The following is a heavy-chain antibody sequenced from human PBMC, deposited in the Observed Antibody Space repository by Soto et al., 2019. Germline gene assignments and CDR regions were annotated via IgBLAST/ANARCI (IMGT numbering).Heavy chain of an antibody. J-gene: IGHJ5*02. CDR1: GASISGFY. D-gene: IGHD1-1*01. Sequence: PSETLSLTCTVSGASISGFYWSWIRKSAGKGLEWIGRIYATGTTDYNPSLKSRVMMSVDTSKKQLSLKLRSVTAADTAVYYCVRDGTKTLRDWFDPWGQGISVTVS. V-gene: IGHV4-4*07. CDR3: VRDGTKTLRDWFDP. CDR2: IYATGTT.